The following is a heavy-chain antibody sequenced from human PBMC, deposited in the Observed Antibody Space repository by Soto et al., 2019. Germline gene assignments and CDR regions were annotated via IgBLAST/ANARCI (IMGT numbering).Heavy chain of an antibody. Sequence: GGSLRLSCAASGFTFSSYAMHWVRQAPGKGLEYVSAISSNGGSTYYANSVKGRITISRDNSKNTLYLQMGSLRAEDMAVYYCASSQGAGALGYWGQGTLVTVSS. CDR1: GFTFSSYA. D-gene: IGHD6-19*01. CDR3: ASSQGAGALGY. CDR2: ISSNGGST. J-gene: IGHJ4*02. V-gene: IGHV3-64*01.